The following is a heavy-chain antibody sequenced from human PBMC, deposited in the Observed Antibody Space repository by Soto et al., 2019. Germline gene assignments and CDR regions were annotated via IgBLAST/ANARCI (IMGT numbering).Heavy chain of an antibody. CDR3: AREYSGGWFAP. J-gene: IGHJ5*02. Sequence: QVQLQESGPGLVKPSQTLSLTCTVSGGSISSGGYYWSWIRQHPGKGLEWIGYLYYSGSTYYNPSLKSRVTISLDKSKNQFALKLSSVTAADTAVYYCAREYSGGWFAPWGKGTLVTVSS. V-gene: IGHV4-31*03. D-gene: IGHD1-26*01. CDR2: LYYSGST. CDR1: GGSISSGGYY.